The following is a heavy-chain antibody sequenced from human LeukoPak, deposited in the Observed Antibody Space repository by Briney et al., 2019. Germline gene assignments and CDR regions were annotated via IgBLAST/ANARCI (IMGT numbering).Heavy chain of an antibody. Sequence: SVKVSCKASGGTFSSYAISWVRQAPGQGLEWMGGIIPIFGTANYAQKFQGRVTITADESTSTAYMELSSLRSEDTAVYYCARRGYSAAGTGWYNWFDPWGQGTLVTVSS. J-gene: IGHJ5*02. V-gene: IGHV1-69*13. D-gene: IGHD6-13*01. CDR3: ARRGYSAAGTGWYNWFDP. CDR1: GGTFSSYA. CDR2: IIPIFGTA.